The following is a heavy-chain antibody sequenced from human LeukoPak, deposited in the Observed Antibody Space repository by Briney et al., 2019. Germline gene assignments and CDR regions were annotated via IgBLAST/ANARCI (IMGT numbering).Heavy chain of an antibody. J-gene: IGHJ5*02. Sequence: SETLSLTCTVSGGSISSSSYYWGWIRQPPGKGLEWIGSIYYSGSTYYNPSLKSRVTISVDTSKNQFSLKLSSVTAADKAVYYCARQGSSSLRSWFDPWGQGTLVTVSS. V-gene: IGHV4-39*01. CDR1: GGSISSSSYY. D-gene: IGHD6-13*01. CDR2: IYYSGST. CDR3: ARQGSSSLRSWFDP.